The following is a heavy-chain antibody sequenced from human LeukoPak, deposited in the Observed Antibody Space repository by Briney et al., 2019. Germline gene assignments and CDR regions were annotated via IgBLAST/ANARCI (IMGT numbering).Heavy chain of an antibody. CDR2: ISSSSSYI. V-gene: IGHV3-21*01. CDR1: GLTFSSYS. D-gene: IGHD3-3*01. Sequence: MAGGSLRLFCAASGLTFSSYSMHWVRQAPGRGLEWVSSISSSSSYIYYADSVRGRFTIYRDNAKHSLYLQMNSLRAEDTAVYYCARGRSWRSDPENYWGQGTLVTVSS. J-gene: IGHJ4*02. CDR3: ARGRSWRSDPENY.